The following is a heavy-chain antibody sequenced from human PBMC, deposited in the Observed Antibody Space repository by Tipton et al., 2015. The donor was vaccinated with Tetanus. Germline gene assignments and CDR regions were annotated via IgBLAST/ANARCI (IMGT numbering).Heavy chain of an antibody. CDR3: GTLARGVLLTRVIEH. D-gene: IGHD3-10*01. CDR2: ISGSGNTV. V-gene: IGHV3-11*01. J-gene: IGHJ4*02. CDR1: GFSFSDSF. Sequence: SLRLSCAASGFSFSDSFMSWIRQAPGKGLEWVSYISGSGNTVYVAESVKGRLSPSRDNDKTTLYLQMNSLRAEDTAVYYCGTLARGVLLTRVIEHWGQGTLVTVSS.